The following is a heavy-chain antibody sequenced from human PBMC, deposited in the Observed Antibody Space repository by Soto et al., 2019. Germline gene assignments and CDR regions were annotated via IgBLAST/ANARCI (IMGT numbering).Heavy chain of an antibody. D-gene: IGHD6-13*01. Sequence: QVQLVESGGGVVQPGRSLRLSCAASGFTFSSYAMHWVRQAPGKGLEWVAVISYDGSNKYCADSVKGRFTISRDNSKNTLYLQVNSLRAEDTAVYYCARDVLSSSWLYYFDYWGQGTLVTGSS. CDR1: GFTFSSYA. V-gene: IGHV3-30-3*01. J-gene: IGHJ4*02. CDR2: ISYDGSNK. CDR3: ARDVLSSSWLYYFDY.